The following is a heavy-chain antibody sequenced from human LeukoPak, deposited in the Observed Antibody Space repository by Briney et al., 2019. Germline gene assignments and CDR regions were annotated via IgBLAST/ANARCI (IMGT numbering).Heavy chain of an antibody. Sequence: ASVKVSCKASGGTFSSYAISWVRQAPGQGLEWMGGIIPIFGTANYAQKFQGRVTITTNESTSTAYMELSSLRSEDTAVYYCARVSGATSSEMVFQHWGQGTLVTVSS. J-gene: IGHJ1*01. D-gene: IGHD1-26*01. CDR2: IIPIFGTA. CDR3: ARVSGATSSEMVFQH. V-gene: IGHV1-69*05. CDR1: GGTFSSYA.